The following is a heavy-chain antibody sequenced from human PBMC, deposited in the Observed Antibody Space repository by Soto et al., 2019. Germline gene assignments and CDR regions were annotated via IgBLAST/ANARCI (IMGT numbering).Heavy chain of an antibody. J-gene: IGHJ4*02. CDR2: IYPSDSDT. D-gene: IGHD4-17*01. CDR3: ARPANTVADHFDL. V-gene: IGHV5-51*01. Sequence: PGESLKISGQGSVYTFTIYWIGWVRQMPGKGLEWMGIIYPSDSDTRYSPSFQGQVTISAYQSINTAYLQWDSLKASDTAIYYCARPANTVADHFDLWGQGTPVTVSS. CDR1: VYTFTIYW.